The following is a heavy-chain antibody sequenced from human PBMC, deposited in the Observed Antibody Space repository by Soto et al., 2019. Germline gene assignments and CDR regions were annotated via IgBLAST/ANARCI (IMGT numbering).Heavy chain of an antibody. D-gene: IGHD2-21*01. CDR3: AQLGLMTFSHKHYFNH. V-gene: IGHV3-23*01. CDR1: GLRFDNYP. J-gene: IGHJ4*02. CDR2: IKSDGSST. Sequence: EVQLLESGGDLVQAGGSLRLSCVASGLRFDNYPMSWVGQAPWTGVGWVSAIKSDGSSTYYAASVKDRFIISRDNSTNTLYLKLNSLRDEDTYLYSCAQLGLMTFSHKHYFNHWGRGTLVTVSS.